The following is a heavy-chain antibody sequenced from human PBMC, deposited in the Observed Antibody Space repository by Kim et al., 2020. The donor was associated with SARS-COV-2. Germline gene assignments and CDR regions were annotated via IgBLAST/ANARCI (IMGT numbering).Heavy chain of an antibody. CDR3: ARGYDSSGYYQYYFDY. CDR1: GFTFSSYA. D-gene: IGHD3-22*01. V-gene: IGHV3-23*01. CDR2: ISGSGGST. J-gene: IGHJ4*02. Sequence: GGSRRLSCAASGFTFSSYAMSWVRQAPGKGLEWVSAISGSGGSTYYADSVKGRFTISRDNSKNTLYLQMNSLRAEDTAVYYCARGYDSSGYYQYYFDYWGQGTLVTVSS.